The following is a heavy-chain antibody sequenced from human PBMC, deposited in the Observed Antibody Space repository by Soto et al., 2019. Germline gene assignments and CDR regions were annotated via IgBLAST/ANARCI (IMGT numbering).Heavy chain of an antibody. J-gene: IGHJ4*02. V-gene: IGHV3-33*01. D-gene: IGHD6-13*01. CDR1: GFRRRSYA. Sequence: GGSLRLSCAASGFRRRSYAMHWVRQAPGKGLEWVAGIWYDGSTKYYGDSVKGRYSISRDNSKNMLDLQMNSLRAEDTAVYYCARGASSSSWHIPHFDQWGQGTLVTVSS. CDR2: IWYDGSTK. CDR3: ARGASSSSWHIPHFDQ.